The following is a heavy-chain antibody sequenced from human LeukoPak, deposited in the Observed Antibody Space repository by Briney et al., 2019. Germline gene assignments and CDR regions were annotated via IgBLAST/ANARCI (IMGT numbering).Heavy chain of an antibody. CDR1: GGSISSYY. Sequence: SETLSLTCTVSGGSISSYYWSWIRQPPGKGLEWIGYIYYSGSTNYNPSLKSRVTISVDTSKNQFSLKLSSVTAADTAVYYCARSIVVVPAAISPPGYYGMDVWGQGTMVTVSS. D-gene: IGHD2-2*02. V-gene: IGHV4-59*08. CDR3: ARSIVVVPAAISPPGYYGMDV. CDR2: IYYSGST. J-gene: IGHJ6*02.